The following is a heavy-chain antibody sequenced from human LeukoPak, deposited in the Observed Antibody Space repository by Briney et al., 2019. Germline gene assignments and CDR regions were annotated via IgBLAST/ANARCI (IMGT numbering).Heavy chain of an antibody. CDR3: AKDIAIAAADSYYYYGMDV. J-gene: IGHJ6*02. CDR1: GFTVSSNY. V-gene: IGHV3-53*01. CDR2: IYSGGST. Sequence: GGSLRLSCAASGFTVSSNYMSWVRQAPGKGLEWVSVIYSGGSTYYADSVKGRFTISRDNSKNTLYLQMNSLRAEDTAVYYCAKDIAIAAADSYYYYGMDVWGQGTTVTVSS. D-gene: IGHD6-13*01.